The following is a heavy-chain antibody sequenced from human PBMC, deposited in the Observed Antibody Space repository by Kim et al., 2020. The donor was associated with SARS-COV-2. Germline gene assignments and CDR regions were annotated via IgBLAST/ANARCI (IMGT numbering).Heavy chain of an antibody. Sequence: TPSLKSRVTMSVDTSKNQLSLQLSSMTAADTAVYYCAREGYFDGGSFFFDYWGQGSLVTVSS. V-gene: IGHV4-4*07. J-gene: IGHJ4*02. CDR3: AREGYFDGGSFFFDY. D-gene: IGHD2-15*01.